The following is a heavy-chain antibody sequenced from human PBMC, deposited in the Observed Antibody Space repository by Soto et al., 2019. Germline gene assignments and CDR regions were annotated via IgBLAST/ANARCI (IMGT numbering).Heavy chain of an antibody. CDR1: GGSISSYY. J-gene: IGHJ4*02. D-gene: IGHD3-16*02. V-gene: IGHV4-59*01. Sequence: QVQLQESGPGLVKPSETLSLTCTVSGGSISSYYWSWIRQPPGKGLEWIGYIYYSGSTNYNPSLKSRVTISVDTSKNQFSLKLSSVTAADTAVYYCARVRDMIPFGGVIAKYFDYWGQGTLVTVSS. CDR2: IYYSGST. CDR3: ARVRDMIPFGGVIAKYFDY.